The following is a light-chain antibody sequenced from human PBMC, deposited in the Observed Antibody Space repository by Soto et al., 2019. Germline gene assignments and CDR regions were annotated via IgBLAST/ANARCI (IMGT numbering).Light chain of an antibody. CDR3: QQTYNLPRT. V-gene: IGKV3-20*01. Sequence: EILLTQSPGTLSLSPVERATLSCRASQSVSSRYLAWYQQKPGQAPRLLIYGASSRATGIPDRFSGSGSGTDFTLTINNMQREDFATYYCQQTYNLPRTFGQGTRWIS. CDR2: GAS. CDR1: QSVSSRY. J-gene: IGKJ1*01.